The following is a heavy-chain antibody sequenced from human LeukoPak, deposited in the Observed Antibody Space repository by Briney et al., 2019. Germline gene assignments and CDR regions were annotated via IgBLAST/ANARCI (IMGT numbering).Heavy chain of an antibody. CDR1: GGSISRYY. CDR2: ISYTGST. D-gene: IGHD3-10*01. CDR3: ARTAKYYYGSETYYFFDY. Sequence: SETLSLTCTVSGGSISRYYWSWIRQPPGKGLEWIGYISYTGSTTYNSSLKSRVTISLDTSQNQFSLKLTSVTPADTAVYYCARTAKYYYGSETYYFFDYWGQGILVTVSS. J-gene: IGHJ4*02. V-gene: IGHV4-59*01.